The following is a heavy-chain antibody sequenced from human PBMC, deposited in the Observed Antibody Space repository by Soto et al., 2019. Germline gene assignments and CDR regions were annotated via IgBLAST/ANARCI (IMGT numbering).Heavy chain of an antibody. CDR2: ISDNGRTI. Sequence: PGGSLRLSCTASGFSFSDYFMTWIRQAPGKGLEWVSHISDNGRTIYYGDSVKGRFTISRDNAKNSLYLQMNSLRAEDTAVYYCARELSGSVHYDYWGRGTLVTVSS. V-gene: IGHV3-11*01. D-gene: IGHD3-10*01. CDR1: GFSFSDYF. CDR3: ARELSGSVHYDY. J-gene: IGHJ4*02.